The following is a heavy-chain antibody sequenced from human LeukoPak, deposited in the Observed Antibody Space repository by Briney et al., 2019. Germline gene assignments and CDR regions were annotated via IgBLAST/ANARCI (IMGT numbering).Heavy chain of an antibody. CDR1: GFTFCSYS. J-gene: IGHJ4*02. V-gene: IGHV3-21*01. CDR3: ARDPSGGAAAGIDY. Sequence: GGSLRLSCAASGFTFCSYSMNWVRQAPGKGLEWVSSISSSSSYICYADSVKGRFTISRDNAKNSLYLQMNSLRAEDTAVYYCARDPSGGAAAGIDYWGQGTLVTVSS. D-gene: IGHD6-13*01. CDR2: ISSSSSYI.